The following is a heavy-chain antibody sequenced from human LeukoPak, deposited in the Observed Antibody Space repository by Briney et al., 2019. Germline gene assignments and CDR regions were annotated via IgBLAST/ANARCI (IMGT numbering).Heavy chain of an antibody. V-gene: IGHV1-46*01. CDR1: GYTFTSYY. CDR3: ARDRISMVRGVFWFDP. Sequence: ASVKVSCKASGYTFTSYYMHWVRQAPGQGLEWMGIINPSGGSTSYAQKFQGRVTMTRDTSTSTVYMELSSLRSEDTAVYYCARDRISMVRGVFWFDPWGQGTLVTVSS. J-gene: IGHJ5*02. CDR2: INPSGGST. D-gene: IGHD3-10*01.